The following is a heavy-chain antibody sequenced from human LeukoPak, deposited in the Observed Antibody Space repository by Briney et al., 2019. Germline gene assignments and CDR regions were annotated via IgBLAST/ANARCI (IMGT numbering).Heavy chain of an antibody. CDR2: ISYDGSNK. D-gene: IGHD2/OR15-2a*01. CDR3: ANFLWRFDY. Sequence: GGSLRLSCAASGFTFSSYGMHWVRQAPGKGLEWVAVISYDGSNKYYADSVKGRFTISRDNSKNTLYLQMNSLRAEDTAVYYCANFLWRFDYWGQGTLVTVSS. J-gene: IGHJ4*02. CDR1: GFTFSSYG. V-gene: IGHV3-30*18.